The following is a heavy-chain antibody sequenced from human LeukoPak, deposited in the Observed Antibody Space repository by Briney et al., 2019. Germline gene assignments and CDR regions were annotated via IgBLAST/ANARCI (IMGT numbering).Heavy chain of an antibody. V-gene: IGHV3-21*04. CDR2: ISSSSSYI. CDR1: GFTFSSYS. D-gene: IGHD2-2*01. J-gene: IGHJ3*02. Sequence: PGGSLRLSCAASGFTFSSYSMNWVRQAPGKGLEWVSSISSSSSYIYYADSVKGRFTISRDNAKNSLYLQMNSLRAKDTAVYYCARYCSSTSCYAFDIWGQGTMVTVSS. CDR3: ARYCSSTSCYAFDI.